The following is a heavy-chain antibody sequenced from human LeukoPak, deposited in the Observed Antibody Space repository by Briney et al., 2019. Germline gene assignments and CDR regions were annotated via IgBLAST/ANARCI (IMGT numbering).Heavy chain of an antibody. V-gene: IGHV3-30-3*01. Sequence: GGSLRLSCAASGFTFSTYAMHWVRQTPAKGLEWVAVISYGENNKYYADSVKGRFTISRDNSKNTLFLQMNSLRTEDTAVYYCTRGDGLKDFDYWGQGTLVTVSS. CDR3: TRGDGLKDFDY. D-gene: IGHD5-24*01. CDR2: ISYGENNK. J-gene: IGHJ4*02. CDR1: GFTFSTYA.